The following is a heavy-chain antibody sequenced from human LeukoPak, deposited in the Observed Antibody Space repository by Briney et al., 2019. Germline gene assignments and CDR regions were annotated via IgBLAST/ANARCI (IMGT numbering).Heavy chain of an antibody. CDR3: ASGGGSYFGAFDI. J-gene: IGHJ3*02. CDR2: ISSNGGST. CDR1: GFTFSSYA. V-gene: IGHV3-64*01. Sequence: GGSLRLSCAASGFTFSSYAMHWVRQAPGKGLEYVSAISSNGGSTYYANSVKGRFTISRDNSKNTLYLQMGSPRAEDMAVYYCASGGGSYFGAFDIWGQGAMVTVSS. D-gene: IGHD1-26*01.